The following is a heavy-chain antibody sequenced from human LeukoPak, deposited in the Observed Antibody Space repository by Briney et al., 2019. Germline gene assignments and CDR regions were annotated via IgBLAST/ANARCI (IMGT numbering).Heavy chain of an antibody. CDR3: ARDRTEYYYDSSGYLNWFDP. CDR1: GGSISSSNW. J-gene: IGHJ5*02. Sequence: SGTLSLTCAVSGGSISSSNWWSWVRQPPGKGLEWIGEIYHSGSTNYNPSLKSRVTISVDKSKNQFSLKLSSATAADTAVYYCARDRTEYYYDSSGYLNWFDPWGQGTLVTVSS. CDR2: IYHSGST. D-gene: IGHD3-22*01. V-gene: IGHV4-4*02.